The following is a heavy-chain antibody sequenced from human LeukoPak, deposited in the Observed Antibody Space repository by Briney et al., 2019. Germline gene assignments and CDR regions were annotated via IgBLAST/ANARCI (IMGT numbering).Heavy chain of an antibody. Sequence: PGGSLRLSCAASGFTFSSYAMSWVRQAPGKGLEWVSVIYSGGSTYYADSVKGRFTISRDNSKNTLYLQMNSLRAEDTAVYYCASCLGAADAFDIWGQGTMVTASS. CDR1: GFTFSSYA. V-gene: IGHV3-66*02. CDR3: ASCLGAADAFDI. CDR2: IYSGGST. J-gene: IGHJ3*02. D-gene: IGHD1-26*01.